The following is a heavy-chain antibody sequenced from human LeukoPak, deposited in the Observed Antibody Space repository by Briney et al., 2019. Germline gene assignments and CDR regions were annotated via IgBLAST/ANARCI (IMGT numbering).Heavy chain of an antibody. V-gene: IGHV3-23*01. D-gene: IGHD3-10*01. CDR3: VRLHYGSGTDNWFDP. CDR1: GFTFSSYA. J-gene: IGHJ5*02. CDR2: ININGATT. Sequence: PGGSLRLSCAASGFTFSSYAMSWVRQAPGKGLEWVSTININGATTFYADSVKGRFTVSRDNSRNTLFLQMNSLRAEDTAIYFCVRLHYGSGTDNWFDPWGQETLVTVSS.